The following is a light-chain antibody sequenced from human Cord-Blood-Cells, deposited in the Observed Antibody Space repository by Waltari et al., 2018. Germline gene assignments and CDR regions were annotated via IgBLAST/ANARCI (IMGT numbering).Light chain of an antibody. CDR2: DAS. J-gene: IGKJ3*01. V-gene: IGKV1-33*01. Sequence: DIQMTQSPSSLSASVGDRVTITCQASQDISNYLNWYQQKPGKAPKLLIYDASNLETGVPSRFSGSGSVTDFTFTISSLQPEDIATYYCQHYDNLIFTFGPGTKVDIK. CDR1: QDISNY. CDR3: QHYDNLIFT.